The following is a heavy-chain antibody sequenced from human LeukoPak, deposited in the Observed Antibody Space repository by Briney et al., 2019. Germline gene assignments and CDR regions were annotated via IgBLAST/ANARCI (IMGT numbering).Heavy chain of an antibody. J-gene: IGHJ3*02. CDR2: IYPGDSDT. Sequence: TGESLKISCKGSGYSFTSYWIGWVRQMPGKGLEWMGIIYPGDSDTRYSPSFQGQVTISADKSISTAYLQWSSLKASDTAMYYCARRGIAAAVGDAFDIWGQGTMVTVSS. CDR3: ARRGIAAAVGDAFDI. CDR1: GYSFTSYW. V-gene: IGHV5-51*01. D-gene: IGHD6-13*01.